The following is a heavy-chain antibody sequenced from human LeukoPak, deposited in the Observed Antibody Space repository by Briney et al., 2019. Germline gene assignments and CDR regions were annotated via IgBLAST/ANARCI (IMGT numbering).Heavy chain of an antibody. CDR2: IYNSGST. CDR3: ARSGYYGSGSYSYFDY. V-gene: IGHV4-39*07. Sequence: SETLSLTCTVSGGSISSSSYYWGWIRQPPGKGPEWIGSIYNSGSTYYNPSLKSRVTISVDTSKNQFSLKLSSVTAADTAVYYCARSGYYGSGSYSYFDYWGQGTLVTVSS. J-gene: IGHJ4*02. CDR1: GGSISSSSYY. D-gene: IGHD3-10*01.